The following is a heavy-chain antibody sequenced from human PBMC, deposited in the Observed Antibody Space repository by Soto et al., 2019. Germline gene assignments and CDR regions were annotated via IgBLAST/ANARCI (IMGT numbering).Heavy chain of an antibody. V-gene: IGHV1-69*01. D-gene: IGHD3-10*01. Sequence: QVQLVQSGAEVKKPGSSVKVSCKASGGTFSSYAISWVRQAPGPGLEWMGGIIPIFGTANYAQKFQGRVTITADESTSTAYMELSSLRSEDTAVYYCARERWFGELLPTTYYYYGMDVWGQGTTVTVSS. CDR2: IIPIFGTA. CDR1: GGTFSSYA. CDR3: ARERWFGELLPTTYYYYGMDV. J-gene: IGHJ6*02.